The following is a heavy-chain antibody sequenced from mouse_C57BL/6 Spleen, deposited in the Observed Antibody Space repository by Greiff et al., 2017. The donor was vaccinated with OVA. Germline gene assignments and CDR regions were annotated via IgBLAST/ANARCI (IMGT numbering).Heavy chain of an antibody. V-gene: IGHV1-54*01. J-gene: IGHJ2*01. CDR3: ARSGGSYFDY. D-gene: IGHD3-1*01. CDR1: GYAFTNYL. CDR2: INPGSGGT. Sequence: VKLQQSGAELVRPGTSVKVSCKASGYAFTNYLIEWVKQRPGQGLEWIGVINPGSGGTNYNEKFKGKATLTADKSSSTAYMQLSSLTSEDSAVYFCARSGGSYFDYWGQGTTLTVSS.